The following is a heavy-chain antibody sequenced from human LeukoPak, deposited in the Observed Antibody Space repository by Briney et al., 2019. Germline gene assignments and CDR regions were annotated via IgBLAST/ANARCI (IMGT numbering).Heavy chain of an antibody. Sequence: PGGSLRLSCAASGFTFSDYYMSWIRQAPGKGLEWVSYISNGGSSLYYADSVKGRFTISRDNAKNSLFLQVNSLRAEDTALYYCARVRVAGFSDFDYWGQGTLVTVSS. CDR3: ARVRVAGFSDFDY. D-gene: IGHD6-19*01. CDR1: GFTFSDYY. CDR2: ISNGGSSL. V-gene: IGHV3-11*04. J-gene: IGHJ4*02.